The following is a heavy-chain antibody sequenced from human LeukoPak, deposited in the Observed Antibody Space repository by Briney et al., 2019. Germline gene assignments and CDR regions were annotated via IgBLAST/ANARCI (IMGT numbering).Heavy chain of an antibody. CDR3: ARDYYDSSGPRYAFDI. CDR2: IYSGGST. J-gene: IGHJ3*02. CDR1: GFTVSSNY. Sequence: GGSLRLSCAASGFTVSSNYMSWVRQAPGKGLEWVSVIYSGGSTYYADSVKGRFTISRDNSKNTLYLQMNSLRAEDTAVYYCARDYYDSSGPRYAFDIWGQGTMVTVSS. V-gene: IGHV3-66*01. D-gene: IGHD3-22*01.